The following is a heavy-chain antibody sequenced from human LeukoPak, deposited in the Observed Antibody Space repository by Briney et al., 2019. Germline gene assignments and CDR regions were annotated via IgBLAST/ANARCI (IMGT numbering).Heavy chain of an antibody. J-gene: IGHJ5*02. CDR3: ARWQYTISSGWFDP. D-gene: IGHD6-6*01. Sequence: SETLSLTCTLSGHPISSRHWSWIPQPPGKGLEWIGSIYYSGGTNYNPSLQGRVSISVDTSKIQFSLKLSSVTAANTAVYYCARWQYTISSGWFDPWGQGTLVTVSS. V-gene: IGHV4-59*08. CDR2: IYYSGGT. CDR1: GHPISSRH.